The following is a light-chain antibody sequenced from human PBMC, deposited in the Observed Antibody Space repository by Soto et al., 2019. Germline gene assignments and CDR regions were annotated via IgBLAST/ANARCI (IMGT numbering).Light chain of an antibody. J-gene: IGKJ2*03. CDR3: QQYGSSPYR. CDR2: DAS. CDR1: QSVSNSY. Sequence: LTQSPATLSLSPGERATLSGGARQSVSNSYLAWYQQKPGLAPMILIYDASRRTTSIPDRFSGSGSGTDFTRPISKLKPEDFAVYFCQQYGSSPYRCGQGPKLEI. V-gene: IGKV3D-20*01.